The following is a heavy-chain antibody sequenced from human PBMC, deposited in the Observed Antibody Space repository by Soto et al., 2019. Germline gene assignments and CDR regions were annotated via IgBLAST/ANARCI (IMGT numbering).Heavy chain of an antibody. CDR2: INHSGST. CDR3: ARGGYMVRGAGYFDL. Sequence: QVQLQQWGAGLLKPSETLSLTCAVYGGSFSGYYWSWIRQPPGKGLEWIGEINHSGSTNYNPSLKSRVTISVDTSKNQVSLKLSSVTAADTAVYYCARGGYMVRGAGYFDLWGRGTLVTVSS. CDR1: GGSFSGYY. D-gene: IGHD3-10*01. V-gene: IGHV4-34*01. J-gene: IGHJ2*01.